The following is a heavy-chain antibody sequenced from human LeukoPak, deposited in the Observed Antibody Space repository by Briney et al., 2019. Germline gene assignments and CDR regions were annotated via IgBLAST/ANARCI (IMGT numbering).Heavy chain of an antibody. CDR3: AKGPPTYDFWSGYFKSPIDY. D-gene: IGHD3-3*01. V-gene: IGHV3-43*02. Sequence: QSGGSLRLSCAASGFTFDDYAMHWVRQAPGKGLEWVSLISGDGGSTYYADSVKGRFTISRDNSKNSLYLQMNSLRTEDTALYYCAKGPPTYDFWSGYFKSPIDYWGQGTLVTVSS. CDR2: ISGDGGST. CDR1: GFTFDDYA. J-gene: IGHJ4*02.